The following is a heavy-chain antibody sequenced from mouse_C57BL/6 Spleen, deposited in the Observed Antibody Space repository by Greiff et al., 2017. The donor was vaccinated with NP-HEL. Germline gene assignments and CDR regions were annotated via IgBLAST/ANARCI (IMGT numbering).Heavy chain of an antibody. D-gene: IGHD1-1*01. Sequence: VQLQQPGAELVMPGASVKLSCKASGYTFTSYWMHWVKQRPGQGLEWIGEIDPSDSYTNYNQKFKGKSTLTVDKSSSTAYMQLSSLTSEDSAVYYCASKPLYYGSSFDYWGQGTTLTVSS. V-gene: IGHV1-69*01. J-gene: IGHJ2*01. CDR3: ASKPLYYGSSFDY. CDR1: GYTFTSYW. CDR2: IDPSDSYT.